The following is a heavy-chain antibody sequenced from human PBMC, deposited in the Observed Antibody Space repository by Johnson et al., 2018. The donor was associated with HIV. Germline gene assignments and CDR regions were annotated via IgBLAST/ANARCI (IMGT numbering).Heavy chain of an antibody. V-gene: IGHV3-73*01. CDR1: GFTFSGSA. Sequence: VQLVESGGGLVQPGGSLKLSCAASGFTFSGSAMHCVRQASGKGLEWVGRIRSKANSYATAYAASVKGRFTISRVDSKNTAFLQMNSLKTEDTAVYYCTVYYDIWGQGTMVTVSS. CDR3: TVYYDI. CDR2: IRSKANSYAT. J-gene: IGHJ3*02. D-gene: IGHD3-10*01.